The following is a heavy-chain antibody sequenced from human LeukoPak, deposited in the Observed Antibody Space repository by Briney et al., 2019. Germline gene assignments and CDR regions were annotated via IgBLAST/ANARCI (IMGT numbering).Heavy chain of an antibody. Sequence: SETLSLTCAVSGYSIRSGYYWAWIRQPPGKDLEWIGSIYNSGSTYYNPSLKSRVTISLDTSKNQFSLKLSSVTATDTAVYYCAGHCSVGSCLTGYNSFDPWGQGTLVTVSS. V-gene: IGHV4-38-2*01. CDR1: GYSIRSGYY. CDR3: AGHCSVGSCLTGYNSFDP. D-gene: IGHD2-15*01. J-gene: IGHJ5*02. CDR2: IYNSGST.